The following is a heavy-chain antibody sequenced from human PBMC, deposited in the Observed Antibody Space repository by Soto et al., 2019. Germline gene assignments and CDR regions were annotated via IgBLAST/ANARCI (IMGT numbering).Heavy chain of an antibody. D-gene: IGHD6-19*01. CDR1: GFAFSTTG. CDR3: AKDLYGAGWYNYFDP. CDR2: ISHDGGVQ. J-gene: IGHJ5*02. Sequence: QVHLAESGGGVVQPGMSLRLSCAASGFAFSTTGMHWVRQAPGKGLEWVAMISHDGGVQHYTDSVKGRFTISRDTSKNTLYLQMNSLRPEDTAISHCAKDLYGAGWYNYFDPRGQGTLVTVSS. V-gene: IGHV3-30*18.